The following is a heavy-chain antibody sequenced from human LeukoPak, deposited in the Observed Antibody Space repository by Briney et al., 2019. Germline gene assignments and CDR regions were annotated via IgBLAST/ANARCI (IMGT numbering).Heavy chain of an antibody. CDR2: IYYSGST. V-gene: IGHV4-59*12. CDR3: ARDPEAAAGALDAFDI. J-gene: IGHJ3*02. CDR1: GGSISSYY. Sequence: PSETLSLTCTVSGGSISSYYWSWIRQPPGKGLEWIGYIYYSGSTNYNPSLKSRVTISVDRSKNQLSLKLSSVTAADTAVYYCARDPEAAAGALDAFDIWGQGTMVTVSS. D-gene: IGHD6-13*01.